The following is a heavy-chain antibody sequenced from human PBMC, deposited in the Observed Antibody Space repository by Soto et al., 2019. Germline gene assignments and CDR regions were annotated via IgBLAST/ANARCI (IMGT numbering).Heavy chain of an antibody. J-gene: IGHJ4*02. D-gene: IGHD2-15*01. V-gene: IGHV4-39*01. CDR2: IYYSGST. CDR3: ARRTVVTNLDY. CDR1: GGSISSSSYY. Sequence: QLQLQESGPGLVKPSETQSLTCTVSGGSISSSSYYWGWIRQPPGKGLEWIGSIYYSGSTYYNPSLKSRVTIPVDTSKSQFALKLGSVTAADTAVYYCARRTVVTNLDYWGQGTLVTVSS.